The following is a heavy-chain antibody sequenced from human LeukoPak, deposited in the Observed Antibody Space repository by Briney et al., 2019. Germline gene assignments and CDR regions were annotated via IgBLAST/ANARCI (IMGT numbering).Heavy chain of an antibody. D-gene: IGHD3-10*01. Sequence: PGGSLRLSCAASGFTFSSYAMSWVRQAPGKGLEWVSAISGSGGSTYYADSVKGRFTISRDNSKNTLYLQMNSLRAEDTAVYYCAKDNELLWFGELLRWFDPWGQGTLVTVSS. CDR1: GFTFSSYA. CDR2: ISGSGGST. V-gene: IGHV3-23*01. CDR3: AKDNELLWFGELLRWFDP. J-gene: IGHJ5*02.